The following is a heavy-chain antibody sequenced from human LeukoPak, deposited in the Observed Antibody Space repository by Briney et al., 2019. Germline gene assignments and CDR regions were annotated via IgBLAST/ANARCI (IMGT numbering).Heavy chain of an antibody. Sequence: PGGSLRLSCAASGFTFSTYTMNWVRQAPGKGLEWVSSISSSSNNINYADSVKGRFTISRDNAMNSVHLQMNSLRVEDTAVYYCARGYQRPDYWGRGTLITVSS. V-gene: IGHV3-21*01. CDR1: GFTFSTYT. CDR2: ISSSSNNI. J-gene: IGHJ4*02. CDR3: ARGYQRPDY. D-gene: IGHD2-2*01.